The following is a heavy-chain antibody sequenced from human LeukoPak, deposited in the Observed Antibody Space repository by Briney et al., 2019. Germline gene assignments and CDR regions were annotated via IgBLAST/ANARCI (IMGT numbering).Heavy chain of an antibody. V-gene: IGHV3-48*01. Sequence: GGSLRLSCAASGFTFSSYSMNWVRQAPGKGLEWVSYISSSSSTIYYADSVKGRFTISRDNAKNSLYLQMNSLRAEDTAVYYCAADGVVVAATNDYWGQGTLVTVSS. D-gene: IGHD2-15*01. CDR2: ISSSSSTI. CDR1: GFTFSSYS. J-gene: IGHJ4*02. CDR3: AADGVVVAATNDY.